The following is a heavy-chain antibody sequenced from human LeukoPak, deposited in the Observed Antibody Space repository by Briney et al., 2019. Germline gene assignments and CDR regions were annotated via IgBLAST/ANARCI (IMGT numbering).Heavy chain of an antibody. CDR1: GFTFSSYW. CDR2: IKQDGSEQ. J-gene: IGHJ4*02. Sequence: GGSLRLSCAASGFTFSSYWMSWVRQAPGKGLEWVANIKQDGSEQYYVDSVKGRFTISRDNAKNSLYLQMNSLRAEDTAVYYCARDGYYGSGSLDYWGQGTLVTVSS. D-gene: IGHD3-10*01. V-gene: IGHV3-7*01. CDR3: ARDGYYGSGSLDY.